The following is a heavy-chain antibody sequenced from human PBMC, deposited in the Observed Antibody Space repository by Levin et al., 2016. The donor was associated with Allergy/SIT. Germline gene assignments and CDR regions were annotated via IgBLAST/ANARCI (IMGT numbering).Heavy chain of an antibody. Sequence: ESLKISCAVYGGSFSGYYWGWIRQPPGKGLEWIGSIYHSGSTYYNPSLKSRVTISVDTSKNQFSLKLSSVTAADTAVYYCARVQEQWLVSYWGQGTLVTVSS. V-gene: IGHV4-38-2*01. J-gene: IGHJ4*02. CDR1: GGSFSGYY. CDR3: ARVQEQWLVSY. CDR2: IYHSGST. D-gene: IGHD6-19*01.